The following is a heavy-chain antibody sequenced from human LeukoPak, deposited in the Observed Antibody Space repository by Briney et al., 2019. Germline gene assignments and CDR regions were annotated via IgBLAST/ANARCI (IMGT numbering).Heavy chain of an antibody. J-gene: IGHJ4*02. CDR1: GFTFSSYG. Sequence: PGGSLRLSCAASGFTFSSYGMNWVRQAPGQGLEWVSYISSTSGTIYYADSVKGRFTISRDNAKTSLYLQMDSLRDEDTAVYYCARDGNSDYWGQGTLVTVSS. CDR3: ARDGNSDY. CDR2: ISSTSGTI. D-gene: IGHD4-23*01. V-gene: IGHV3-48*02.